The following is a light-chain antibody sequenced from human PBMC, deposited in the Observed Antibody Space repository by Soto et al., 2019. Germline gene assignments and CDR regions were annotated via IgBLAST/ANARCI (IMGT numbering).Light chain of an antibody. Sequence: DIQMTQSPSSLSASVGDRVTITCRASQGIIDYVAWFQQKPGKAPKLLIYAASTLQSGVPSRFSGSGSGTDFPLPISGLQPKNVATYYCKKNTTAPQPFGQGPKWESN. V-gene: IGKV1-27*01. CDR2: AAS. J-gene: IGKJ1*01. CDR3: KKNTTAPQP. CDR1: QGIIDY.